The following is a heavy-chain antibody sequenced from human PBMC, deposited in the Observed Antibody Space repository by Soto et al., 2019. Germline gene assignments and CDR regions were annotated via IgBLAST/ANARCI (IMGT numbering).Heavy chain of an antibody. CDR1: GGSISSGGYY. J-gene: IGHJ4*02. CDR3: AAQYSYGFPFDY. D-gene: IGHD5-18*01. V-gene: IGHV4-39*01. Sequence: SETLSLTCTVSGGSISSGGYYWNWTRQHPGKGLGWIGYIYYTGNTYYNPSLKSRVTISVDTSKNQFSLKLSSVTAADTAVYYCAAQYSYGFPFDYWGQGTLVTVS. CDR2: IYYTGNT.